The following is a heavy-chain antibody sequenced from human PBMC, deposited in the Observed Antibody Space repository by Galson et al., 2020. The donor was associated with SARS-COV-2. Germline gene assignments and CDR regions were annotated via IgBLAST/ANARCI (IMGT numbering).Heavy chain of an antibody. D-gene: IGHD1-26*01. CDR1: EFTFSGSV. V-gene: IGHV3-73*01. Sequence: GESLKISCAASEFTFSGSVMHWVRQASGKGLEWVGLIRSKTNSYTTAYAASVKGRFTISRDDSKNTAYLQMNSLKTEDTAVYYCTRNVVGATIGGYFDLWGRGTLVTVSS. CDR2: IRSKTNSYTT. CDR3: TRNVVGATIGGYFDL. J-gene: IGHJ2*01.